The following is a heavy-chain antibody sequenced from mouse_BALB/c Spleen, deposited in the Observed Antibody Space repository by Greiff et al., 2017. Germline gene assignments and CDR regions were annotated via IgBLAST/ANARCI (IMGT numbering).Heavy chain of an antibody. CDR3: ARFITTATDAMDY. CDR2: IWSGGST. Sequence: VQLQESGPGLVQPSQSLSITCTASGFSFTSYGVHWVRQSPGKGLEWLGVIWSGGSTDYNAAFISRLSISNNNSKNQVFFKMNSLQANETAIYYCARFITTATDAMDYWGQGTSVTVSS. J-gene: IGHJ4*01. D-gene: IGHD1-2*01. V-gene: IGHV2-2*02. CDR1: GFSFTSYG.